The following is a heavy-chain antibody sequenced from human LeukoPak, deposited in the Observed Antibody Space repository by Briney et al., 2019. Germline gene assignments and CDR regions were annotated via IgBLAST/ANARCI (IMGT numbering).Heavy chain of an antibody. CDR2: MNPNSGNT. CDR3: VRLMLRGVIGP. D-gene: IGHD3-10*01. CDR1: GYTFIDYD. J-gene: IGHJ5*02. Sequence: EASVKVSCKASGYTFIDYDINWVRQATGQGLEWMGWMNPNSGNTGYAQKFQGRVTFTRDTSINTAYMELSSLRSEDTAVYYCVRLMLRGVIGPWGQGTLVTVSS. V-gene: IGHV1-8*03.